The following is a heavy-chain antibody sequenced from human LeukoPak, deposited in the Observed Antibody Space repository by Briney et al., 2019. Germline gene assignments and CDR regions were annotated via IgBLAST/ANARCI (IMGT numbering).Heavy chain of an antibody. J-gene: IGHJ3*02. CDR1: GFTFSSYA. D-gene: IGHD4-17*01. Sequence: GGSLRLSCAASGFTFSSYAMHWVRQAPGKGLEWVAVISYDGSNKYYADSVKGRFTISRDNSKNTLYLQMNSLRAEDTAVYYCAKADLYGDYVSAAFDIWGQGTMVTVSS. CDR2: ISYDGSNK. CDR3: AKADLYGDYVSAAFDI. V-gene: IGHV3-30*04.